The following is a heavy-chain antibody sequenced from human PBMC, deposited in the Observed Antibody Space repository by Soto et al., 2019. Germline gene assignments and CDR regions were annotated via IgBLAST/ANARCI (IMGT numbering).Heavy chain of an antibody. CDR3: ARLAHCSSTSCYGNWFDP. CDR1: GGSISSGGYS. CDR2: IYHSGST. J-gene: IGHJ5*02. Sequence: SETLSLTCAVSGGSISSGGYSWSWIRQPPGKGLEWIGYIYHSGSTYYNPSLKSRVTISVDRSKNQFSLKLSSVTAADTAVYYCARLAHCSSTSCYGNWFDPWGHGTLVT. V-gene: IGHV4-30-2*01. D-gene: IGHD2-2*01.